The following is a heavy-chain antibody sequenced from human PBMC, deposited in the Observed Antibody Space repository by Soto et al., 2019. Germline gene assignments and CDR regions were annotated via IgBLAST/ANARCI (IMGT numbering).Heavy chain of an antibody. Sequence: ASVKVSCKASGYTFTGYYMHWVRQAPGQGLEWMGWINPNSGGTNYAQKFQGRVTMTRDTSISTAYMELSRLRSDDTAVYYCARSTPYSSGCSSFDYWGQGTMVAVSS. CDR1: GYTFTGYY. CDR2: INPNSGGT. CDR3: ARSTPYSSGCSSFDY. V-gene: IGHV1-2*02. D-gene: IGHD6-25*01. J-gene: IGHJ4*02.